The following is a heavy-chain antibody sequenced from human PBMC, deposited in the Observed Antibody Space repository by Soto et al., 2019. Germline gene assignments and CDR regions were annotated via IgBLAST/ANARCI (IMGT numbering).Heavy chain of an antibody. CDR1: GGTFSSYA. Sequence: SVKVSCKASGGTFSSYAISWVGQAPGQGLEWMGGIIPTFGTANYAQKFQGRVTITADESTITAYMEPSSLRSEGTAVYDCARDYYDRSGYYILAPFDYWGQGTLVTVSS. V-gene: IGHV1-69*13. D-gene: IGHD3-22*01. CDR2: IIPTFGTA. J-gene: IGHJ4*02. CDR3: ARDYYDRSGYYILAPFDY.